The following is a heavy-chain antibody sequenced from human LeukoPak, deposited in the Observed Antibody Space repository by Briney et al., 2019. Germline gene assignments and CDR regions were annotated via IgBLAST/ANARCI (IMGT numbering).Heavy chain of an antibody. CDR2: IYYSGST. CDR1: GGSISSYY. D-gene: IGHD3-9*01. V-gene: IGHV4-59*01. CDR3: ARVSDILTGYYPWAFDI. J-gene: IGHJ3*02. Sequence: SETLSLTCTVSGGSISSYYWSWIRQPPGKGLEWIGYIYYSGSTNYKPSLKSRVTISIDTSKNQFSLKLSSVTAADSPAYYCARVSDILTGYYPWAFDIWGQGTMVTVSS.